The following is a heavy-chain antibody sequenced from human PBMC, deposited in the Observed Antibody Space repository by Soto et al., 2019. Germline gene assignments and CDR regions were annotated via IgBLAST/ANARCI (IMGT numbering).Heavy chain of an antibody. CDR2: IRSSGRTI. J-gene: IGHJ4*02. CDR1: GFTFSDYY. Sequence: QVQLVESGGGLVKPGGSLRLSCAASGFTFSDYYMSWIRQAPGKGLEWVSHIRSSGRTIYYADSVKGRFTISRDNAKNSPEPQMNSPGAEDTAGDFCARGGPPSDYWGQGTPVTVSS. V-gene: IGHV3-11*01. CDR3: ARGGPPSDY.